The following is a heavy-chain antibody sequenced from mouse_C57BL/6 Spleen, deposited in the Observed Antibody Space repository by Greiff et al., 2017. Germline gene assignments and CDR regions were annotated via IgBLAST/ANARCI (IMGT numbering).Heavy chain of an antibody. D-gene: IGHD3-3*01. CDR3: ARRLGQDYFDY. CDR2: ISSGGSYT. J-gene: IGHJ2*01. V-gene: IGHV5-6*02. CDR1: GFTFSSYG. Sequence: EVMLVESGGDLVKPGGSLKLSCAASGFTFSSYGMSWVRQTPDKRLEWVATISSGGSYTYYPDSVKGRFTISRDNAKNTLYLQMSSLKSEDTAMYYCARRLGQDYFDYWGQGTTLTVSS.